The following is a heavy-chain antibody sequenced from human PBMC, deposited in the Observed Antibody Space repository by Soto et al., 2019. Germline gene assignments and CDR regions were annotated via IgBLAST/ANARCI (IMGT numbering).Heavy chain of an antibody. D-gene: IGHD3-22*01. J-gene: IGHJ6*02. V-gene: IGHV3-49*03. CDR1: GVTFGDYA. CDR2: IRSKAYGGTT. CDR3: TRDTRYYDSPSAQRYGMDV. Sequence: AGRSLRLSCTASGVTFGDYAMSWFRQAPGKGLEWVGFIRSKAYGGTTEYAASVKGRFTISRDDSKSIAYLQMNRLKTEDTAVYYCTRDTRYYDSPSAQRYGMDVWGQGTTVTVSS.